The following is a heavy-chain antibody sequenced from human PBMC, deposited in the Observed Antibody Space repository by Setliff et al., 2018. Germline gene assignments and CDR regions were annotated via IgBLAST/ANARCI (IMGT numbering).Heavy chain of an antibody. CDR1: GASITNINYY. J-gene: IGHJ4*02. CDR2: IFYSGRT. Sequence: SETLSLPCTVSGASITNINYYWGLIRQPPGKGLEWIGSIFYSGRTFYNPSLKSRVTISVDTSKNQFSLTLSSVTAADTAVYYCARLPNYVWGSPVDYWGQGTLVTVS. D-gene: IGHD3-16*01. CDR3: ARLPNYVWGSPVDY. V-gene: IGHV4-39*01.